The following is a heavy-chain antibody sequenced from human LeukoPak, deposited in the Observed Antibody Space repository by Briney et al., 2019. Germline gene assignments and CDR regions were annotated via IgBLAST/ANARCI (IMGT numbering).Heavy chain of an antibody. CDR1: GFTFSSYA. CDR2: ISYDGSNK. J-gene: IGHJ4*02. CDR3: ARDLGYGRNSGADY. V-gene: IGHV3-30*04. Sequence: GGSLRLSCAASGFTFSSYAMHWVRQAPGKGLEWVAVISYDGSNKYYADSVKGRFTISRDNSKNTLYLQMNSLRAEDTAVYYCARDLGYGRNSGADYWGQGTLVTVSS. D-gene: IGHD4-23*01.